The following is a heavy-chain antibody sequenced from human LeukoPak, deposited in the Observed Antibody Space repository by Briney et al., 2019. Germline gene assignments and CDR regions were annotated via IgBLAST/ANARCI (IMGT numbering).Heavy chain of an antibody. Sequence: PGGSLRLSCAESGFTFSSYGMQWVRQAPGKGLEWVGFIRYDGSNKYYADSVKGRFTISRDNSKNTLYLQMNSLRAEDTAVYYCARDLRYCTNGVCYFFAYYYMDVWGKGTTVTVSS. V-gene: IGHV3-30*02. J-gene: IGHJ6*03. D-gene: IGHD2-8*01. CDR2: IRYDGSNK. CDR3: ARDLRYCTNGVCYFFAYYYMDV. CDR1: GFTFSSYG.